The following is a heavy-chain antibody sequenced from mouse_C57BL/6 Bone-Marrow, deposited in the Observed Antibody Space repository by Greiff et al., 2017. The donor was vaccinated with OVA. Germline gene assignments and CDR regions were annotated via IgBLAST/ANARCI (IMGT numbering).Heavy chain of an antibody. CDR2: IYPGSGNT. CDR3: ARQRYTWFAY. D-gene: IGHD2-14*01. CDR1: GYTFTDYY. J-gene: IGHJ3*01. Sequence: VMLVESGAELVRPGASVKLSCKASGYTFTDYYINWVKQRPGQGLEWIARIYPGSGNTYYNEKFKGKATLTAEKSSSTAYMQLSSLTSEDSAVYFCARQRYTWFAYWGQGTLVTVSA. V-gene: IGHV1-76*01.